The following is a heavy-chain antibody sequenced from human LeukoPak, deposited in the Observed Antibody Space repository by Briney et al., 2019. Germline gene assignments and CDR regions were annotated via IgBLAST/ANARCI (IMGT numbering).Heavy chain of an antibody. CDR1: GFTFTSYA. V-gene: IGHV3-23*01. D-gene: IGHD2-15*01. Sequence: PGGSLRLSCAASGFTFTSYAMSWVRQAPGKGLEWVSAISGAGGHTYYAHSVKGRFTISRDNSKNTLYLQMNSLRAEDTALYYCAKRGQDIVVVVAATPLDSWGQGTLVTVSS. CDR2: ISGAGGHT. J-gene: IGHJ4*02. CDR3: AKRGQDIVVVVAATPLDS.